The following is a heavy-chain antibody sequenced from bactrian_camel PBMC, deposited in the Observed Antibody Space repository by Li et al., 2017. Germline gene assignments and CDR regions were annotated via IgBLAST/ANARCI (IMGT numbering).Heavy chain of an antibody. CDR2: IDDDGRP. J-gene: IGHJ4*01. CDR3: ASTGYCYKRWFEDYKY. V-gene: IGHV3S53*01. D-gene: IGHD2*01. CDR1: DNIKC. Sequence: HVQLVESGGGSVQAGGSLRLSCSFSDNIKCMGWFRQPPGKGREGVAIIDDDGRPHYVDSVKGRFTISRDNAKMSLDLQMNRLEPEDTAMYYCASTGYCYKRWFEDYKYWGQGTQVTVS.